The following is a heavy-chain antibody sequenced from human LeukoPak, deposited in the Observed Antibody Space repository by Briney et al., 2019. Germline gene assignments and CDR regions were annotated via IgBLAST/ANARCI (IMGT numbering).Heavy chain of an antibody. CDR1: GGSISSSSYY. J-gene: IGHJ5*02. CDR2: IYYNGST. CDR3: ASATVTTFWFDP. D-gene: IGHD4-17*01. V-gene: IGHV4-39*01. Sequence: KPSETLSLTCTVSGGSISSSSYYWGWIRQPPGKGLEWIESIYYNGSTYYNPSLKSRATISVDTSTKQFSLKLSSVTAADTAVYYCASATVTTFWFDPWGQGTLVTVSS.